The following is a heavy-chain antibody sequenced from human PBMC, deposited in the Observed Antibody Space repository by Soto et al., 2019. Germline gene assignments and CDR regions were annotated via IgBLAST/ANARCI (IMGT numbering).Heavy chain of an antibody. CDR3: GGGLRYFDWLFSFDY. Sequence: SVKVSCKASGGTFSSYTISWVRQAPGQGLEWMGRIIPILGIANYAQKFQGRVTITADKSTSTAYMELSSLRSEDTAVYYCGGGLRYFDWLFSFDYWGQETLVTVSS. J-gene: IGHJ4*02. CDR2: IIPILGIA. CDR1: GGTFSSYT. D-gene: IGHD3-9*01. V-gene: IGHV1-69*02.